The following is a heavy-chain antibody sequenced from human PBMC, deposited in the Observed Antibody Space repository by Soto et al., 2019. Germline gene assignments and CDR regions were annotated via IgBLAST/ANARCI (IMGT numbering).Heavy chain of an antibody. Sequence: KASETLSLTCTASGGSISSYYWSWIRQPPGKGLEWIGYIYYSGSTNYNPSLKSRVTISVDTSKNQFSLKLSSVTAADTAVYYCASSSSRIAALPDYWGQGTLVTVSS. V-gene: IGHV4-59*01. CDR3: ASSSSRIAALPDY. J-gene: IGHJ4*02. D-gene: IGHD6-6*01. CDR2: IYYSGST. CDR1: GGSISSYY.